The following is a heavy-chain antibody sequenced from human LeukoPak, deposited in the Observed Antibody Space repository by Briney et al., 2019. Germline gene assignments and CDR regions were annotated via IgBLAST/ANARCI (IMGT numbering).Heavy chain of an antibody. CDR1: GFTFNTYV. Sequence: PGGSLRLSCAVSGFTFNTYVMNWVRQAPGRGLEWVSSISGSGDSTFYADSVKGRFTISRDNSKNTLSLQMNSLRAEDTALYYCAKGDVPPLTGGAFDSWGQGILVTVSS. D-gene: IGHD1-14*01. CDR3: AKGDVPPLTGGAFDS. J-gene: IGHJ4*02. V-gene: IGHV3-23*01. CDR2: ISGSGDST.